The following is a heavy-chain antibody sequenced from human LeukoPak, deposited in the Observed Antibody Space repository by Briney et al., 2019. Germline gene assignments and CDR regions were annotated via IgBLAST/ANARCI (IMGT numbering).Heavy chain of an antibody. CDR2: IKQDGSEK. J-gene: IGHJ5*02. D-gene: IGHD6-19*01. CDR1: GFTFTSYW. CDR3: ARRGTIAVPVFWFAP. Sequence: GGSLRLPCVASGFTFTSYWMSWVRQAPGKGLEWVANIKQDGSEKYYLDSLEGRFTISRDNAKNSVYLQINRLRAEGTAVYYCARRGTIAVPVFWFAPWGQGTLVIVSS. V-gene: IGHV3-7*01.